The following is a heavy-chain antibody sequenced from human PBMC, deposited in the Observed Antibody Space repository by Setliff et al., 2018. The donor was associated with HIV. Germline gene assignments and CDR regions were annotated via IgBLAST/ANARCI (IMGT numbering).Heavy chain of an antibody. V-gene: IGHV1-2*07. D-gene: IGHD3-16*01. J-gene: IGHJ6*03. CDR3: ARDGGGPGDYYYYYMDV. CDR1: GYTFTDYY. Sequence: ASVKVSCKASGYTFTDYYMHWVRPAPGQGLEGMGWINPKSGGTNAALKFQGRVTMTRDTSISTAYMALSRLRADDTAVYYCARDGGGPGDYYYYYMDVWAKRDHGHRLL. CDR2: INPKSGGT.